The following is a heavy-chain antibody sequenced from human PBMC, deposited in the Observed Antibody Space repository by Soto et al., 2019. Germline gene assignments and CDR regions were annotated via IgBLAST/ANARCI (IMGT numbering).Heavy chain of an antibody. J-gene: IGHJ4*02. CDR1: GGTFSSYA. CDR2: IRPTCGTA. CDR3: ARPEGVVEFAAYLYD. V-gene: IGHV1-69*01. D-gene: IGHD2-21*01. Sequence: HVQLVQSVAEVKTPGSSVKVSCKAYGGTFSSYAISWVRQAPGQGLEWMGGIRPTCGTANYAQTFQGRVTINADASRITAYMELSSLRSADTAVYCCARPEGVVEFAAYLYDWGQGTLFAVSS.